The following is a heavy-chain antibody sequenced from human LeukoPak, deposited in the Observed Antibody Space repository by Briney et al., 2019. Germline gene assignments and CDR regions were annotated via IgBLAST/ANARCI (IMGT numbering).Heavy chain of an antibody. CDR3: AIAAGWELGY. Sequence: PGGSLRLSCAVSGFTSSRHWMSWVRQTPEKGLEWVANIKEDASEENYVDSVKGRFTISRDNAKNSLYLQMNSLRAEDTAVYYCAIAAGWELGYWGQGTQVTVSS. V-gene: IGHV3-7*01. CDR1: GFTSSRHW. CDR2: IKEDASEE. J-gene: IGHJ4*02. D-gene: IGHD6-25*01.